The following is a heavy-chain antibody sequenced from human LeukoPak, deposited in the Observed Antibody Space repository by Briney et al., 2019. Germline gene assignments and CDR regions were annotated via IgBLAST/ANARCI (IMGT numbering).Heavy chain of an antibody. CDR1: GYTFTTYY. J-gene: IGHJ4*02. Sequence: ASVTVSCKASGYTFTTYYMHWVRQAPGQGLEWMGIINPSGGSTSYAQKFQGRVTMTRDTSANTVYMELSSLRSQDTAVYYCARPRVTGRIFDYWGQGTLVTVSS. CDR2: INPSGGST. V-gene: IGHV1-46*01. CDR3: ARPRVTGRIFDY. D-gene: IGHD1-14*01.